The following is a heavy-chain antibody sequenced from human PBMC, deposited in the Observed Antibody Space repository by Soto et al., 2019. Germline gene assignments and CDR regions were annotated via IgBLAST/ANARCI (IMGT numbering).Heavy chain of an antibody. CDR1: GFTFSSYG. J-gene: IGHJ6*02. CDR3: AKDQGYDSSGYYHGMDV. Sequence: PRLSCAASGFTFSSYGMHWVRQAPGKGLEWVAVISYDGSNKYYADSVKGRFTISRDNSKNTLYLQMNSLRAEDTAVYYCAKDQGYDSSGYYHGMDVWGQGTTVTVSS. CDR2: ISYDGSNK. V-gene: IGHV3-30*18. D-gene: IGHD3-22*01.